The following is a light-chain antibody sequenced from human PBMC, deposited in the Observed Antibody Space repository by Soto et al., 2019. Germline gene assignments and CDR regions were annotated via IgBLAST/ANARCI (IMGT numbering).Light chain of an antibody. Sequence: IVMTHSPSALSVSPLERATLSCRASQSVSSNLAWYQQKPGQAPRLLIYGASTRATGIPARFSGSGSGTEFTLTISSLQSEDFAVYFCQQYNNWPPWTFGQGTKVDIK. CDR2: GAS. CDR1: QSVSSN. CDR3: QQYNNWPPWT. J-gene: IGKJ1*01. V-gene: IGKV3-15*01.